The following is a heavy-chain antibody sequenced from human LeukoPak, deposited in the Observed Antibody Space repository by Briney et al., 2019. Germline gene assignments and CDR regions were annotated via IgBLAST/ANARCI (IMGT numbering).Heavy chain of an antibody. V-gene: IGHV4-39*01. Sequence: PSETLSLTCTVSGGSISSSSYYWGWIRQPPGKGLEWIGSIYYSGSTYYNPSLKSRVTISVDTSKNQFSLKLSSVTAADTAVYYCARGTVTIRRTFDYRGQGTLVTVSS. D-gene: IGHD4-17*01. CDR2: IYYSGST. J-gene: IGHJ4*02. CDR3: ARGTVTIRRTFDY. CDR1: GGSISSSSYY.